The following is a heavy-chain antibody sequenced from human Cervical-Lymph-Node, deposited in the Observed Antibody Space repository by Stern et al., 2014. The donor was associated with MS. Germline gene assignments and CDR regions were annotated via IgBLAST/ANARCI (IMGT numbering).Heavy chain of an antibody. Sequence: QVQLGQSGAAVKKPAASVTVSCKASGYTFTSYGISWARQAPGQGLERMGWISAYNGNSNYAQKLQGRVTMTTDTSTSTAYMELRSLRSDDTAVYYCARGLLGSENAFDIWGQGTMVTVSS. D-gene: IGHD2-15*01. CDR3: ARGLLGSENAFDI. CDR1: GYTFTSYG. J-gene: IGHJ3*02. V-gene: IGHV1-18*01. CDR2: ISAYNGNS.